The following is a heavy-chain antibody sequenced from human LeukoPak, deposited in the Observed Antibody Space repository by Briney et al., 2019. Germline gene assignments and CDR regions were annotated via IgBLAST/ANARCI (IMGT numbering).Heavy chain of an antibody. Sequence: SETLSLTCAVYGGSFSGYYWSWIRQPPGKGLEWIGEINHSGSTNYNPSLKSRVTISVDTSKNQFSLKLSSVTAADTAVYYCATGIVSSGEAIFGVVIDFDIWGQGTMVTVSS. D-gene: IGHD3-3*01. CDR1: GGSFSGYY. CDR2: INHSGST. V-gene: IGHV4-34*01. CDR3: ATGIVSSGEAIFGVVIDFDI. J-gene: IGHJ3*02.